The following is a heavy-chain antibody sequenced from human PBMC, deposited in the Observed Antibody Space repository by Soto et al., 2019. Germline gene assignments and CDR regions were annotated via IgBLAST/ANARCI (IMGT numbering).Heavy chain of an antibody. J-gene: IGHJ3*02. CDR2: IYWDDDK. Sequence: QITLKESGPTLVKPTQTLTLTCTFSGFSLSTSGVGVGWSRQPPGKALEWLALIYWDDDKRYSPSLKSRLTITKDTPKIQVVPTITNLDPVDTATYYCAQRDGQRGFHMWGQGPMVTVSS. CDR3: AQRDGQRGFHM. V-gene: IGHV2-5*02. CDR1: GFSLSTSGVG.